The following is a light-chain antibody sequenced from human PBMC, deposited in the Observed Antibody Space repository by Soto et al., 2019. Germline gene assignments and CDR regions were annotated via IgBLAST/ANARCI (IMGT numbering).Light chain of an antibody. CDR2: DVT. CDR1: SSDVGAYIY. Sequence: QSALTQPASVSGSPGQSITISCTGTSSDVGAYIYVSWYQQHPGRAPKLMIYDVTNRPSGVSNRFSGSKSGNTASLTISGLRAEDEADYYCSSYTRSSTRYVFGTGTKLTVL. V-gene: IGLV2-14*01. CDR3: SSYTRSSTRYV. J-gene: IGLJ1*01.